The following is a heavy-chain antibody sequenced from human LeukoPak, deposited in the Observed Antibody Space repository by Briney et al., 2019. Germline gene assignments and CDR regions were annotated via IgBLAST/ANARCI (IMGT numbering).Heavy chain of an antibody. CDR1: GASLSSNVYY. V-gene: IGHV4-39*01. Sequence: PSETLSLTCTVSGASLSSNVYYWGWIRQPPGKGLEWIGSISDSGSTYYNTSLKSRLTISVDTSKRQFSLKLSSVTAADTALYYCARHFIAASGSNWYLDLWGRGTRVTV. CDR2: ISDSGST. CDR3: ARHFIAASGSNWYLDL. J-gene: IGHJ2*01. D-gene: IGHD6-13*01.